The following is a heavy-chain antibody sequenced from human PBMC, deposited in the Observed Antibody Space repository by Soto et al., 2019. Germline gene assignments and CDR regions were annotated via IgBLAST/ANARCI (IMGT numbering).Heavy chain of an antibody. J-gene: IGHJ3*02. CDR1: VVSISSGGYY. D-gene: IGHD1-20*01. Sequence: PSETLSLTCTFSVVSISSGGYYCSWIRQHPGKGLEWIGYIYYSGSTYYNPSLKSRVTISVDTSKNQFSLKLSSVTAADTAVYYCARPSIPGHYDAFDIWGQGTMVTVS. V-gene: IGHV4-31*03. CDR3: ARPSIPGHYDAFDI. CDR2: IYYSGST.